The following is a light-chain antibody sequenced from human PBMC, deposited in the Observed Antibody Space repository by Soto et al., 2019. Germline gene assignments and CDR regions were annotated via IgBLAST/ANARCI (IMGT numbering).Light chain of an antibody. CDR1: QSFRGL. J-gene: IGKJ5*01. CDR2: DAY. Sequence: EVVLTQSPVTLSLSPGERATLSCRASQSFRGLLAWYQQKPGQAPRLLIYDAYNRATGIPPRFSGSGSGTDFTLTNSSLEPEDSAVYYCQQRHMWHIKFGQETRLEI. CDR3: QQRHMWHIK. V-gene: IGKV3-11*01.